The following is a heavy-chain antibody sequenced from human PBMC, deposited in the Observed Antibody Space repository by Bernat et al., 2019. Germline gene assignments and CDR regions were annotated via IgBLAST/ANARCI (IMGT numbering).Heavy chain of an antibody. CDR2: INAGNGNT. Sequence: QVQLVQSGAEVKKPGASVKVSCKASGYTFTSYAMHWVRQAPGQRLEWMGWINAGNGNTKYSQKFQGRVTITRDTSASTAYMELSSLRSEDTAVYYCARDELPESVGWYYYYMDVWGKGTTVTVSS. CDR3: ARDELPESVGWYYYYMDV. V-gene: IGHV1-3*01. CDR1: GYTFTSYA. D-gene: IGHD1-7*01. J-gene: IGHJ6*03.